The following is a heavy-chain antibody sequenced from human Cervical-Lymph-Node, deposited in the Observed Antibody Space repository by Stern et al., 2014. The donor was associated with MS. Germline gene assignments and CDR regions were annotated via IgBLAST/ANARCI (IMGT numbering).Heavy chain of an antibody. Sequence: VQLVESGGGLVKPGGSLRLSCAASGFTFSDYYMSWIRQAPGKGLEWVSYISSSGSTIYYADSVNGRFTISRYNAKNSRYLPMNSLRAEDPAVYYCARDLSEDYFDYWGQGTLVTVSS. CDR1: GFTFSDYY. CDR3: ARDLSEDYFDY. J-gene: IGHJ4*02. V-gene: IGHV3-11*01. D-gene: IGHD1-26*01. CDR2: ISSSGSTI.